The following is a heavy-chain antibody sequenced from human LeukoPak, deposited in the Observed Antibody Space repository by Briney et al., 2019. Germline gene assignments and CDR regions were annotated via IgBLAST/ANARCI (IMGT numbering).Heavy chain of an antibody. J-gene: IGHJ4*02. CDR2: LFYSGST. CDR1: GVSVSSNSYY. Sequence: SETLSLTCTVSGVSVSSNSYYWRWIRQPPGKGLECIGYLFYSGSTNYNPSLKSRVTISVDTSKDQFSLKLNSVTAADTAVYYCARVRTGSYYIDYWGQGTLVTVSS. CDR3: ARVRTGSYYIDY. V-gene: IGHV4-61*01. D-gene: IGHD1-26*01.